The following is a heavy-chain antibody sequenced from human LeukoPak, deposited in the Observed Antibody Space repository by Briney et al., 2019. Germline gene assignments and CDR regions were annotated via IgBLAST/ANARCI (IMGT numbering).Heavy chain of an antibody. CDR3: AVDTTTRYDWFDP. CDR1: GGTFSSYA. CDR2: IIPFFDTT. J-gene: IGHJ5*02. V-gene: IGHV1-69*05. Sequence: SVKVSCKASGGTFSSYAISRVRQAPGQGLEWMGGIIPFFDTTNYAQKFQGRLTIITDESTSTAYMELSSLRSEDTAVYYCAVDTTTRYDWFDPWGQGTLVTVSS. D-gene: IGHD1-1*01.